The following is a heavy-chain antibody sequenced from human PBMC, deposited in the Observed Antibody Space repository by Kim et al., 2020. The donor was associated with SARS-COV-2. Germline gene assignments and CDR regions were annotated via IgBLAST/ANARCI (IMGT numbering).Heavy chain of an antibody. CDR3: ARGGGRDAFDI. CDR1: GFTVSSNY. D-gene: IGHD3-16*01. J-gene: IGHJ3*02. V-gene: IGHV3-53*01. CDR2: IYSGGTT. Sequence: GGSLRFSCAASGFTVSSNYMSWVRQAPGKGLEWVSVIYSGGTTYYSDSVKGRFTISRDNSKNTLDLQMNSLRAEDTAVYYCARGGGRDAFDIWGQGTMVTVSS.